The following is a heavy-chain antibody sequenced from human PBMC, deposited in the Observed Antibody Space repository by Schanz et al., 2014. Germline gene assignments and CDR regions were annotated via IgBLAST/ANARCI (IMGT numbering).Heavy chain of an antibody. CDR2: INSISTYI. J-gene: IGHJ5*02. CDR3: VRDGPPCGGDCQNRFGP. D-gene: IGHD2-21*02. V-gene: IGHV3-21*01. Sequence: EVQLVESGGGLVQPGRSLRLSCAASGFTFSSFSMHWVRRPPGGGLQWVSSINSISTYIRYADSVRGRFTVSRDNANNSLFLQTDSLGVEDTALYYCVRDGPPCGGDCQNRFGPWGQGTLVTVSS. CDR1: GFTFSSFS.